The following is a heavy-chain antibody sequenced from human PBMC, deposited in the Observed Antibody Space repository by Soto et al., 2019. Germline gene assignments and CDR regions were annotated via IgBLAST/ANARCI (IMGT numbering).Heavy chain of an antibody. CDR1: GNSVSSNSAT. J-gene: IGHJ4*02. CDR3: ARGEWPAVFDY. V-gene: IGHV6-1*01. CDR2: TYYRSKWYS. D-gene: IGHD3-3*01. Sequence: SHTLSLPCATSGNSVSSNSATWNWINKSPSRGLEWLGRTYYRSKWYSESAPSLKSRITVNPDTSKKEFSLQLNSVSPEDTAVYYCARGEWPAVFDYWGQGALVTVSS.